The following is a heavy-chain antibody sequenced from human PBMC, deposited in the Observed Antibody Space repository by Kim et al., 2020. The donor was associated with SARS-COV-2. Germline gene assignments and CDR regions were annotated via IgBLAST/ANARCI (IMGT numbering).Heavy chain of an antibody. CDR3: ARGAQLSYDILTGTNSHHRYWYFDL. CDR2: INHSGST. D-gene: IGHD3-9*01. Sequence: SETLSLTCAVYGGSFSGYYWSWIRQPPGKGLEWIGEINHSGSTNYNPSLKSRVTISVDTSKNQFSLKLSSVTAADTAVYYCARGAQLSYDILTGTNSHHRYWYFDLWGRGTLVTVSS. CDR1: GGSFSGYY. V-gene: IGHV4-34*01. J-gene: IGHJ2*01.